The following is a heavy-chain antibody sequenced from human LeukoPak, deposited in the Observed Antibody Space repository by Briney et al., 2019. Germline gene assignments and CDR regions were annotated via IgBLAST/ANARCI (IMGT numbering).Heavy chain of an antibody. V-gene: IGHV3-64D*06. CDR3: VKSLVSTTGRDY. Sequence: PGGSLRLSCSASGFTFSSYAMHWVRQAPGKGLEYVSAISSNGGSTYYADSVKGRFTISKDNSKNTLYLQMSSLRAEDTAVYYCVKSLVSTTGRDYWGPGNPGHRLL. J-gene: IGHJ4*02. CDR1: GFTFSSYA. D-gene: IGHD3-9*01. CDR2: ISSNGGST.